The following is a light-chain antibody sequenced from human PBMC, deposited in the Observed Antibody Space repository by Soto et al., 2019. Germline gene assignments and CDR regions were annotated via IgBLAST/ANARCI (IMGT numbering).Light chain of an antibody. CDR3: QQANSFPFT. CDR1: QGLSSW. J-gene: IGKJ3*01. Sequence: DIQMTQSPSSVSASVGDRVTITCRASQGLSSWLAWYKQKPGKAPKLLIYAASSLQSRVPSRFSGSGSGTDFTLTMSSLQPEDFATYSCQQANSFPFTFGPGTKVDIK. CDR2: AAS. V-gene: IGKV1-12*02.